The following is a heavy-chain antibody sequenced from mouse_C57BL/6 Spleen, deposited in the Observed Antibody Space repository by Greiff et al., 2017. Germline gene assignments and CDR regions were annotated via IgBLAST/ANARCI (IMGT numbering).Heavy chain of an antibody. CDR1: GYTFTSYW. CDR3: ARAEGVTTVNH. V-gene: IGHV1-69*01. D-gene: IGHD1-1*01. Sequence: QVQLQQPGAELVMPGASVKLSCKASGYTFTSYWMHWVKQRPGQGLEWIGEIDPSDSYTNYNQKFKGKSTLTVDKSSSTAYMQLSSLTSEDSAVYYCARAEGVTTVNHWGQGTLVTVSA. J-gene: IGHJ3*01. CDR2: IDPSDSYT.